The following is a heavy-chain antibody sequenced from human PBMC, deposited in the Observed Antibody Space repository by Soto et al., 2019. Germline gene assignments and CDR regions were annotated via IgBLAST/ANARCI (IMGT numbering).Heavy chain of an antibody. D-gene: IGHD1-1*01. CDR2: IWHDGRNK. V-gene: IGHV3-33*01. J-gene: IGHJ4*02. CDR1: GFTFSNYG. Sequence: QVQVVESGGGVVQPGRSLRLSCAASGFTFSNYGMHWVRQAPGKGLEWVAVIWHDGRNKYYADSVKGRFTVSRDNSENTLYLQMDSLRGEDTAVYYCARDPGHDEAIDYWGQGTLVTVSS. CDR3: ARDPGHDEAIDY.